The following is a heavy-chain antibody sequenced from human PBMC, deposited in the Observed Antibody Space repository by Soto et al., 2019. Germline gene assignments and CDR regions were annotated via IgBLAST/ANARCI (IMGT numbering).Heavy chain of an antibody. Sequence: EVQLLESGGGLVQPGGSLRLSCAASGFTFSSYAMSWVRQAPGKGLEWVSAISGSGGSTYYADSVKGRFTISRDNSKNTLYLQMNSRRAEDTAVYYCAKDQGIAVAGKIDYWGQGTLVTVSS. CDR1: GFTFSSYA. J-gene: IGHJ4*02. V-gene: IGHV3-23*01. D-gene: IGHD6-19*01. CDR2: ISGSGGST. CDR3: AKDQGIAVAGKIDY.